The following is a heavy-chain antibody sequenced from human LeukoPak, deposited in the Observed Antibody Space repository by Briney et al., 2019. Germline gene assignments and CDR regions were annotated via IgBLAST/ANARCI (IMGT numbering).Heavy chain of an antibody. CDR1: GFTFSSYG. CDR2: ISYDGSNK. CDR3: AKGGPSRYSGYDYYYYGMDV. J-gene: IGHJ6*02. D-gene: IGHD5-12*01. Sequence: GGSLRLSCAASGFTFSSYGMHWVRQAPGKGLEGVAVISYDGSNKYYADSVKGRFTISRDNSKNTLYLQMNSLRAEDTAVYYCAKGGPSRYSGYDYYYYGMDVWGQGTTVTVSS. V-gene: IGHV3-30*18.